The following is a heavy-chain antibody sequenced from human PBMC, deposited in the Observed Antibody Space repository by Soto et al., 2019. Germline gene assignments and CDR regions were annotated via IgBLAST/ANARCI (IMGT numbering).Heavy chain of an antibody. CDR3: TTEPLGYCSSSTCYEYFQH. V-gene: IGHV3-15*07. CDR1: GFTFSHAW. D-gene: IGHD2-2*01. J-gene: IGHJ1*01. CDR2: IKSKTDGETT. Sequence: GGSLRLSCEASGFTFSHAWMNWVRQAPGKGLEWVGRIKSKTDGETTDYAEPVTGRFTISRDDSKSTLYLQMDSLKTEDTAVYFCTTEPLGYCSSSTCYEYFQHWGQGALVTVSS.